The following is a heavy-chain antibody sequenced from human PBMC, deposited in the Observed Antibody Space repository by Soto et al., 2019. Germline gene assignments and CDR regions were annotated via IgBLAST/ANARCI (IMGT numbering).Heavy chain of an antibody. J-gene: IGHJ3*01. CDR2: LYSEDGT. CDR3: ASWQEREHAFDG. D-gene: IGHD1-26*01. CDR1: GLTIRGKTY. V-gene: IGHV3-53*01. Sequence: DVQLVESGGGLIQPGGSLRLSCAASGLTIRGKTYITWVRQAPGKGLECLSALYSEDGTFYADSVEGRFTVSRDYSKNTVYLQLNTLTTEDTGVYYCASWQEREHAFDGWGQGTVVTVSS.